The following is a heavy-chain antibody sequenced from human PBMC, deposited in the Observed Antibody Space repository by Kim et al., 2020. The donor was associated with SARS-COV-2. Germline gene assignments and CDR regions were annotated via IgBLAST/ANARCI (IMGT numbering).Heavy chain of an antibody. V-gene: IGHV3-23*01. CDR2: IDGSDGTT. CDR3: MKGGWGSIWDH. Sequence: GGSLRLSCTTSGFTFTGYAMSWVRQAPGKGLEWVSSIDGSDGTTYYVDSVKGQFTISRDNSKNTLYLQMSTLRADDTAVYYCMKGGWGSIWDHWGQGTLVTVSS. CDR1: GFTFTGYA. J-gene: IGHJ4*02. D-gene: IGHD2-21*01.